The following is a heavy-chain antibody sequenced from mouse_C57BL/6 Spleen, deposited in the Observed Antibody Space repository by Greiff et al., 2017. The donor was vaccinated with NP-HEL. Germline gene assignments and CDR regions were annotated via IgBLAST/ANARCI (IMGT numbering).Heavy chain of an antibody. V-gene: IGHV1-59*01. CDR3: ARPNYYGSSYDWYFDV. D-gene: IGHD1-1*01. Sequence: QVQLKQPGAELVRPGTSVKLSCKASGYTFTSYWMHWVKQRPGQGLEWIGVIDPSDSYTNYNQKFKGKATLTVDTSSSTAYMQLSSLTSEDSAVYYCARPNYYGSSYDWYFDVWGTGTTVTVSS. J-gene: IGHJ1*03. CDR1: GYTFTSYW. CDR2: IDPSDSYT.